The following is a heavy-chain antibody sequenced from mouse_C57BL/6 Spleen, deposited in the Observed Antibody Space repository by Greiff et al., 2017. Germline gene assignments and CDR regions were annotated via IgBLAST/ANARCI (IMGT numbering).Heavy chain of an antibody. Sequence: DVKLVESGAGLVKPGGSLKLSCAASGFTFSSYAMSWVRQTPEKRLAWVAYINRGCDYIYYADTVKGRFTISSDNARNTLYLQMSSLKSEYTAMYYCTRDYYVNSSWFAYWGQGTLVTVSA. J-gene: IGHJ3*01. CDR3: TRDYYVNSSWFAY. D-gene: IGHD1-1*01. V-gene: IGHV5-9-1*02. CDR2: INRGCDYI. CDR1: GFTFSSYA.